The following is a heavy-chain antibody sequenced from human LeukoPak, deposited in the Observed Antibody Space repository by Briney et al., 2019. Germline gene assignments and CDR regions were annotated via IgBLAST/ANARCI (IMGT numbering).Heavy chain of an antibody. D-gene: IGHD3-10*01. J-gene: IGHJ5*02. Sequence: WGSLRLSCAASGFTFSSYRMHWVRQAPGKGLVWVSHINSDGTTTSYADSVKGRFTISRDNAKNTLHLQMSSLRAEDTAVYYCAKVHYGSGNNNWFDPWGQGTLVTVSS. V-gene: IGHV3-74*01. CDR1: GFTFSSYR. CDR2: INSDGTTT. CDR3: AKVHYGSGNNNWFDP.